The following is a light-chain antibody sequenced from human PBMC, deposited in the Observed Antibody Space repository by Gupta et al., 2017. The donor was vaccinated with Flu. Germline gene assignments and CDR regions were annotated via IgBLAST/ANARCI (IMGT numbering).Light chain of an antibody. CDR2: LAS. V-gene: IGKV2-28*01. CDR3: MQALETPFT. CDR1: QSLVNTNGHNY. J-gene: IGKJ3*01. Sequence: VTPGEAASISCRSSQSLVNTNGHNYLNWYVQKAGQSPQLIIYLASTRTSGVPGWCEASGSGTNFTLRINRVEAGDVGVYYCMQALETPFTFGPGTKVEIK.